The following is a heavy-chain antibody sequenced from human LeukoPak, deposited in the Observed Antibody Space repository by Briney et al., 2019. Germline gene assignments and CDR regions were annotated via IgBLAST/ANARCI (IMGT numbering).Heavy chain of an antibody. Sequence: SETLSLTCTVSGGSISSSSYYWGWIRRPPGKGLEWIGSIYYSGSTYCNPSLKSRVTISVDTSKNQFSLKLSSVTAADTAVYYCARRAARPERYFDYWGQGTLVTVSS. V-gene: IGHV4-39*01. CDR2: IYYSGST. J-gene: IGHJ4*02. CDR3: ARRAARPERYFDY. D-gene: IGHD6-6*01. CDR1: GGSISSSSYY.